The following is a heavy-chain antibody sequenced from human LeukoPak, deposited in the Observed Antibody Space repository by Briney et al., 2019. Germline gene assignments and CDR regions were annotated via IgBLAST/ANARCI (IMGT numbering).Heavy chain of an antibody. J-gene: IGHJ6*02. CDR1: GGSISSSKW. Sequence: SETLSLTCAVSGGSISSSKWWSWVRQPPGKGLEWIGEIYDSGTMKYNPSLKSRVTISVDKSENQFSLKLSSVTAADTAVYYCAREGPDSTFYGMDVRGQGTTVTVSS. CDR3: AREGPDSTFYGMDV. V-gene: IGHV4-4*02. D-gene: IGHD6-13*01. CDR2: IYDSGTM.